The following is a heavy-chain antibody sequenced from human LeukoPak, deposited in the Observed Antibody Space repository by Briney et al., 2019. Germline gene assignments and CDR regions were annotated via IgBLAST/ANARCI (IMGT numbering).Heavy chain of an antibody. V-gene: IGHV3-30*18. D-gene: IGHD1-26*01. CDR3: VKDRRWDISNPLDY. J-gene: IGHJ4*02. Sequence: GGSLRLSCAASGFTFRSYGMHWVRQAPGKGLEWVPVISYDGSNTDYADSVKGRFTISRDNSRNTVHLQMNSLRGEDTAVYYCVKDRRWDISNPLDYWGQGTLVTVSS. CDR1: GFTFRSYG. CDR2: ISYDGSNT.